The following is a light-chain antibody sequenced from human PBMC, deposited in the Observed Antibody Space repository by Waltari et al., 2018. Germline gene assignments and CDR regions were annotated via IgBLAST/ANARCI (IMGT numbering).Light chain of an antibody. CDR1: QTVRSNY. J-gene: IGKJ4*01. Sequence: EIVLTQSPGPLSLSPGERATLSCRASQTVRSNYLAWYQQKPGQTPRLLIFGASSRATGIADRFSGSGSGTDFTLTISRLEPEDFAVYYCQQYGTSPPLTFGGGTKVEIK. V-gene: IGKV3-20*01. CDR2: GAS. CDR3: QQYGTSPPLT.